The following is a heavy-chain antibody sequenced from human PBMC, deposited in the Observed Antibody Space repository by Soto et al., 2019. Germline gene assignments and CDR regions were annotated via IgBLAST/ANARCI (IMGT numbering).Heavy chain of an antibody. CDR2: IYYSGST. V-gene: IGHV4-39*01. Sequence: PSETLSLTCTVSGGSIISSNYYFFWIRQPPGKGLEWIGSIYYSGSTSYNSSLKSRVTISVDTSKNQFSLRLRSVTAADTAVYYCASPTLGAFDIWGQGTMVTVSS. CDR3: ASPTLGAFDI. CDR1: GGSIISSNYY. D-gene: IGHD3-16*01. J-gene: IGHJ3*02.